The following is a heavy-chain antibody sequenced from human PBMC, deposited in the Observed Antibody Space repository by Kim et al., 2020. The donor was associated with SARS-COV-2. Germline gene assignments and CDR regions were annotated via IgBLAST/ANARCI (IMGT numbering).Heavy chain of an antibody. CDR3: ARHDWFDP. J-gene: IGHJ5*02. V-gene: IGHV3-53*01. CDR1: GFTVSADH. Sequence: GGSLRLSCAASGFTVSADHMSWVRQAPGKGLEWVSLLFSDSRTFYADSVKGRFTISRDDSRNTVYLEMNSLRPGDTAAYYCARHDWFDPWGRGTQVTVSS. CDR2: LFSDSRT.